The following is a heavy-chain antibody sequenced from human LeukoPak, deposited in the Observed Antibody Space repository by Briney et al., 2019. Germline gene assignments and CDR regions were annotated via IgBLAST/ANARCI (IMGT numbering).Heavy chain of an antibody. J-gene: IGHJ4*02. CDR2: INPNSGGT. CDR1: GYTFTGYY. Sequence: GASVTVSCKASGYTFTGYYMHWVRQAPGQGLEWMGWINPNSGGTNYAQKFQGRVTMTRDTSISTAYMELSRLRSDDTAVYYCARGLDYYGSADLDYWGQGTLVTVSS. CDR3: ARGLDYYGSADLDY. V-gene: IGHV1-2*02. D-gene: IGHD3-10*01.